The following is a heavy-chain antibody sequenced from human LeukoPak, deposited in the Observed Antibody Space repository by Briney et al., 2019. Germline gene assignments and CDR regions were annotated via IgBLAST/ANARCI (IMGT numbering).Heavy chain of an antibody. CDR3: ADPDGKAEYFQH. J-gene: IGHJ1*01. Sequence: GGSLRLSCAASGFTFSSYSMNWVRQAPGKGLEWVSYISSSSSTIYYADSVKGRFTISRDNSKNTLYLQMNSLRAEDTAVYYCADPDGKAEYFQHWGQGTLVTVSS. CDR1: GFTFSSYS. V-gene: IGHV3-48*01. CDR2: ISSSSSTI. D-gene: IGHD1-1*01.